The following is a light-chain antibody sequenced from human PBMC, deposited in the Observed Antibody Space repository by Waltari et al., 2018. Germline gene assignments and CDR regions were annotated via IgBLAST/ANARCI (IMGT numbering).Light chain of an antibody. CDR2: DAS. CDR3: QQRSIWPPLT. J-gene: IGKJ4*01. V-gene: IGKV3-11*01. CDR1: QSVRTY. Sequence: EIVLTQSPATLSLSPGERATLSCRASQSVRTYLAWYQQKPGQAPRLLICDASTRATGIPARFSGSGSGTDFTLTISSLEPEDFAVYYCQQRSIWPPLTFGGGTKVEIK.